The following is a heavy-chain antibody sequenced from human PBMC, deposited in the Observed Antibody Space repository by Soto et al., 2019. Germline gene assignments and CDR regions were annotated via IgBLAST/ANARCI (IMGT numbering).Heavy chain of an antibody. D-gene: IGHD3-10*01. CDR1: GFTFSSYA. J-gene: IGHJ4*02. V-gene: IGHV3-23*01. Sequence: EVQLLESGGGLVQPGGSLRLACAASGFTFSSYAMSWFRQAPGKGLEWVSASSGSGGSTYYADSVKGRFTISRDNAKNTLYLQMNSLRAEATAVYYCAKSGGYFYCSGSSLVYFDYWGQGTLVTVSS. CDR3: AKSGGYFYCSGSSLVYFDY. CDR2: SSGSGGST.